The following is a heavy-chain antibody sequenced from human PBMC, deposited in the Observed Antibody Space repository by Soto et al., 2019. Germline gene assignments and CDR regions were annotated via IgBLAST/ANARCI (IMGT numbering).Heavy chain of an antibody. CDR3: AYRLRYSHGGSIFHY. V-gene: IGHV2-5*01. CDR1: GFSLTTSGVG. Sequence: SGPTLVNPTQTPTLTCTFSGFSLTTSGVGVGWIRQPPGKALEWLALIYWNDDKAYSPSLKSRLTITKDTSKNQVVLTMTNMDPVDTATYYCAYRLRYSHGGSIFHYWGQGTQVTVSS. CDR2: IYWNDDK. D-gene: IGHD5-18*01. J-gene: IGHJ4*02.